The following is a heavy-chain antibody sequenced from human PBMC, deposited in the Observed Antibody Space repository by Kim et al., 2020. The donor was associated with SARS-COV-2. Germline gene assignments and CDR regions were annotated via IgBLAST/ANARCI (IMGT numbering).Heavy chain of an antibody. V-gene: IGHV3-23*01. CDR1: GITFNNYA. J-gene: IGHJ3*01. CDR3: ARRLGHDSSGWLGGFD. Sequence: GGSLRLSCVVSGITFNNYAMNWVRQAPGKGLEWVAAISGIVDSTYYAPSVKGRFTIYRDNSKSTLYLQMNSLTAEDPATYYCARRLGHDSSGWLGGFD. D-gene: IGHD3-22*01. CDR2: ISGIVDST.